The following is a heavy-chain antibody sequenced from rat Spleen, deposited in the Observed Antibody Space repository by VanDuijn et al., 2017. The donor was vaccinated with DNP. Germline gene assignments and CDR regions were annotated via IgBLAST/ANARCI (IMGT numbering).Heavy chain of an antibody. CDR3: ARWPGYNPPYAMDA. V-gene: IGHV3-1*01. CDR2: RSYSGTT. J-gene: IGHJ4*01. D-gene: IGHD1-4*01. CDR1: GYSITSNY. Sequence: EVQLQESGPGLVKPSQSLSLTCSVTGYSITSNYWGWVRKFPRNKMEEIGHRSYSGTTNYNPSRQSRISITRDTTKNQLFPKVNSVTTEDTATYYCARWPGYNPPYAMDAWGQGTSFTVSS.